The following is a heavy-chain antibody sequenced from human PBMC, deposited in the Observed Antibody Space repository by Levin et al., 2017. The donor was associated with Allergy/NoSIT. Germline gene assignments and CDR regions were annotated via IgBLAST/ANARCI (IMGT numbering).Heavy chain of an antibody. Sequence: SCAASGFSVSNHYMTWVRQGPGKGLECVSVIYSDGSTYYADSVRGRFTISGDSFRNTLSLQMNSLRDDDTAVYYCTKGHYSGVYQWGQGTLVTVSS. D-gene: IGHD2-2*01. J-gene: IGHJ4*02. CDR2: IYSDGST. V-gene: IGHV3-53*01. CDR1: GFSVSNHY. CDR3: TKGHYSGVYQ.